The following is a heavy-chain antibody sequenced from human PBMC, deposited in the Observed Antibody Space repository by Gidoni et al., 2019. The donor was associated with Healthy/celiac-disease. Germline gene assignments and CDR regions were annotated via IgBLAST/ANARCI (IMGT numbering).Heavy chain of an antibody. CDR2: IKQDGSEK. J-gene: IGHJ4*02. Sequence: EVQLVASGGGLVQPGGSLRLSCAASGFTFSSYWMSWVRQAPGKGLEWVANIKQDGSEKYYVDSVKGRFTISRDNAKNSLYLQMNSLRAEDTAVYYCARNSLSFVEMAIAPYYFDYWGQGTLVTVSS. D-gene: IGHD2-21*01. CDR1: GFTFSSYW. V-gene: IGHV3-7*01. CDR3: ARNSLSFVEMAIAPYYFDY.